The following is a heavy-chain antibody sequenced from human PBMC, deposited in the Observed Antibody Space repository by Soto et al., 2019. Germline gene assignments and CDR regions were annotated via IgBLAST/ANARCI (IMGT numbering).Heavy chain of an antibody. V-gene: IGHV3-66*01. CDR1: GFTVSSKY. CDR3: ARDDVLCDGGRCYGVPLDV. CDR2: IQSGGPT. Sequence: EVQLVESGGGLVQPGGSLRLSCAASGFTVSSKYMSWVRQAPGKGLEWVSLIQSGGPTYYADSVKGRFTISRDTTENTVHLQMDSLRAEDTAVYYCARDDVLCDGGRCYGVPLDVWGKGNTVNVSS. J-gene: IGHJ6*04. D-gene: IGHD2-15*01.